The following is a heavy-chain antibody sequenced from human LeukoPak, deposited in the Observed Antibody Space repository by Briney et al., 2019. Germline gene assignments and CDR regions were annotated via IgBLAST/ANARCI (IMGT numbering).Heavy chain of an antibody. Sequence: SETLSLTCTVSGGSLSSSYWGWIRQPPGEGVEWIGYMSNRRGTNYNPSLKSRVTISVDTSRNQFSLKMTSVTAADTAVYHCARWGQYGSTWYIDYWGQGSLVAV. V-gene: IGHV4-59*01. J-gene: IGHJ4*02. D-gene: IGHD6-13*01. CDR3: ARWGQYGSTWYIDY. CDR2: MSNRRGT. CDR1: GGSLSSSY.